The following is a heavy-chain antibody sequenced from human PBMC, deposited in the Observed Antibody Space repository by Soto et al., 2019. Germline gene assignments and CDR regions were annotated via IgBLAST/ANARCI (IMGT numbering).Heavy chain of an antibody. CDR3: ARSIVVVTALDY. CDR2: IIPIFGTA. D-gene: IGHD2-21*02. CDR1: GGTFSSYA. J-gene: IGHJ4*02. Sequence: ASVKVSCKASGGTFSSYAISWVRQAPGQGLEWMGGIIPIFGTANYAQKFQERVTITRDTSASTAYMELSSLRSEDTAVYYCARSIVVVTALDYWGQGTLVTVSS. V-gene: IGHV1-69*05.